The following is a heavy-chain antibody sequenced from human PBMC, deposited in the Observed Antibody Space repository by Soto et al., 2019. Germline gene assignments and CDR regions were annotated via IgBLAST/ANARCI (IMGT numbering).Heavy chain of an antibody. J-gene: IGHJ4*02. CDR1: GFTFDDYA. Sequence: GRSLRHPCASSGFTFDDYAMHWVRQTPGKGLEWVSGISWNSGSICYADSVKGRFTISRDNAKNSLYLQMNSLRAEDMALYYCAKDFSGYEYYFDYWGQGTLVTVSS. D-gene: IGHD5-12*01. CDR2: ISWNSGSI. CDR3: AKDFSGYEYYFDY. V-gene: IGHV3-9*03.